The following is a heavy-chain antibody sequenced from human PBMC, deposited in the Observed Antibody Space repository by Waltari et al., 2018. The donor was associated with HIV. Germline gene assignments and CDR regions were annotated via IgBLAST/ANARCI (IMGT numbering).Heavy chain of an antibody. Sequence: QITLKESGPTLVKHTQTLTLTCTFSGFSLSTSGVGVGWIRQPPGKALEWLALIYWDDAKRYSPSLKSRLTITKDTSKNQVVLTMTNMDPVDTATYYCAHDSGSGTFDYWGQGTLVTVSS. CDR3: AHDSGSGTFDY. J-gene: IGHJ4*02. CDR1: GFSLSTSGVG. D-gene: IGHD2-15*01. V-gene: IGHV2-5*02. CDR2: IYWDDAK.